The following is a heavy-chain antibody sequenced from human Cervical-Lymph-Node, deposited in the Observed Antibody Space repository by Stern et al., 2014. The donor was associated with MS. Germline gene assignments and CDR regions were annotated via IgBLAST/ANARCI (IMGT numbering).Heavy chain of an antibody. CDR1: GGSFSMDS. CDR3: ARDQGGIADS. V-gene: IGHV1-69*01. J-gene: IGHJ4*02. CDR2: LTPMFGTS. Sequence: QVQLVQSGAEVKKPGSSVKVSCKASGGSFSMDSISWVRQAPGQGLEWMGGLTPMFGTSNYAQKFQGRVTTTADVATSTAYMELTSLRSEDTAVYFWARDQGGIADSWGQGTLVIVSS. D-gene: IGHD6-13*01.